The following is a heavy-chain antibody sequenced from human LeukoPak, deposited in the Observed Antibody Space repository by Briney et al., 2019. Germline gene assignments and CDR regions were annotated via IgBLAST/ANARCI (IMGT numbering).Heavy chain of an antibody. CDR1: GGSISSSSYY. D-gene: IGHD5-24*01. J-gene: IGHJ5*02. CDR2: IYYSGST. CDR3: ARVLKLSNWFDP. V-gene: IGHV4-30-4*08. Sequence: SETLSLNCTVSGGSISSSSYYWGWIRQPPGKGLEWIGYIYYSGSTYYNPSLKSRVTISVDTSKNQFSLKLSSVTAADTAVYYCARVLKLSNWFDPWGQGTLVTVSS.